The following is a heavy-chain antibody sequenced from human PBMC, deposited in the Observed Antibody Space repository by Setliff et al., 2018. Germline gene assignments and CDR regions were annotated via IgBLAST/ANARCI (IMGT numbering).Heavy chain of an antibody. Sequence: PSETLSLTCTVSGGSISSGSYYWSWIRQPAGKGLEWIGHIYTSGSTNYNPPLKSRVTISVDTSKNQFSLKLSSVTAANTAVYYCATNPYQLLNFDYWGQGTLVTVSS. CDR3: ATNPYQLLNFDY. CDR2: IYTSGST. V-gene: IGHV4-61*09. J-gene: IGHJ4*02. CDR1: GGSISSGSYY. D-gene: IGHD2-2*01.